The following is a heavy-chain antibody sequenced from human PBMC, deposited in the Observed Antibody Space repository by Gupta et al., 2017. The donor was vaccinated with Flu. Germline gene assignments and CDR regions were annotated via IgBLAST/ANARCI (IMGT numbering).Heavy chain of an antibody. CDR2: IYYSGST. J-gene: IGHJ3*02. V-gene: IGHV4-59*01. CDR1: GGSISSYY. CDR3: ASSYPFGVVVPELGNDAFDI. D-gene: IGHD3-3*01. Sequence: QVQLQESGPGLVKPSATLSLTCTVSGGSISSYYWSWLRPPPGRGLEWIGYIYYSGSTNYNPSLKSRVTISVDTSKNQFSLKLSSVTAADTAVYYCASSYPFGVVVPELGNDAFDIWGQGTMVTVSS.